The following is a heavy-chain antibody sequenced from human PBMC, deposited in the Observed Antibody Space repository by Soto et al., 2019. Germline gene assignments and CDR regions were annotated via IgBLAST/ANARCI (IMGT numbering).Heavy chain of an antibody. V-gene: IGHV1-69*02. J-gene: IGHJ4*02. CDR3: ARSYGSGSRALDY. Sequence: QVHLVQSGVEVKKPGSSVKVSCKASGDTFSSYTINWVRQAPGLGLEWMGRVIPMLSMSNYALKFQGRVTMTADRSTNTAYMELSSLRSEDTATYYCARSYGSGSRALDYWGQGARVTVSS. CDR2: VIPMLSMS. D-gene: IGHD3-10*01. CDR1: GDTFSSYT.